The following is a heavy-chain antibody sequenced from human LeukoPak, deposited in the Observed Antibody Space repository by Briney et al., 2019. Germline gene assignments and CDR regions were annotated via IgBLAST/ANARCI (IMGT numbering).Heavy chain of an antibody. V-gene: IGHV3-53*01. CDR3: ARAPTVTTVGYNYYYMDV. CDR2: FYSGGST. J-gene: IGHJ6*03. Sequence: PGGSLRLSCAASGFSFGRYVMSWVRQAPGKGLRGVSVFYSGGSTYYADSVKGRFTISRDNSKNTLYLQMNSLRAEDTAVYYCARAPTVTTVGYNYYYMDVWGKGTTVTVSS. D-gene: IGHD4-17*01. CDR1: GFSFGRYV.